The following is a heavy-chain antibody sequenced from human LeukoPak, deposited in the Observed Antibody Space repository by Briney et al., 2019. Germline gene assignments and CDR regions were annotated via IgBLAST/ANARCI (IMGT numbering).Heavy chain of an antibody. Sequence: GGSLRLSCAASGFTFSSYAMHWVRQAPGKGLEYVSAISSNGGSTYYANSVKGRFTISRDNSKNTLYLQMGSLRAEDMAVYYCARVGYTSYYYYGMDVWGQGTTVTASS. V-gene: IGHV3-64*01. CDR2: ISSNGGST. D-gene: IGHD6-13*01. CDR3: ARVGYTSYYYYGMDV. CDR1: GFTFSSYA. J-gene: IGHJ6*02.